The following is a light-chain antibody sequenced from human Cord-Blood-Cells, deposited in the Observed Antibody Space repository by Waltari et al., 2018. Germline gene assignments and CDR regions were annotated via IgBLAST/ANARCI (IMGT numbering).Light chain of an antibody. V-gene: IGKV3-15*01. CDR1: QSVSSN. Sequence: DIVIPQPPATLSVSPGERTTLSCRASQSVSSNSAWYQQKPGQATRLLIYGASTRATGIPARFSGSGSGTEFTLTISSMLSEDFAVYYCQQYNNWPPYTFGQGTKLEIK. J-gene: IGKJ2*01. CDR2: GAS. CDR3: QQYNNWPPYT.